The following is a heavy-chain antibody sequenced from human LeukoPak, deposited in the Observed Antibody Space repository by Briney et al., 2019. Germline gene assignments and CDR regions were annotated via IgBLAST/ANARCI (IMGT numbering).Heavy chain of an antibody. D-gene: IGHD5-18*01. CDR2: MRDTVNT. J-gene: IGHJ4*02. CDR3: ATIKRGNIYGYFDF. V-gene: IGHV4-59*11. CDR1: DVSISNHY. Sequence: TSETLSLTCTVSDVSISNHYWSWLRQPPGKGLEWIAYMRDTVNTKDNPSFKSRLTLSADTSKNQFSLRLSSVTAADTAVYYCATIKRGNIYGYFDFWGQGILVTVSS.